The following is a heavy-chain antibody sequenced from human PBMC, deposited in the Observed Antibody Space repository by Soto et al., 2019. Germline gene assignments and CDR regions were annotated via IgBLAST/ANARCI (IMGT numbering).Heavy chain of an antibody. J-gene: IGHJ4*02. V-gene: IGHV4-34*01. D-gene: IGHD3-22*01. Sequence: SETLSLTCAVYGGSFSGYYWSWIRQPPGKGLEWIGEINHSGSTNYNPSLKSRVTISVDTSKNQFSLKLSSVTAADTAVYYCARGPSDDSSGSIRRDYWGQGTLVTVSS. CDR1: GGSFSGYY. CDR2: INHSGST. CDR3: ARGPSDDSSGSIRRDY.